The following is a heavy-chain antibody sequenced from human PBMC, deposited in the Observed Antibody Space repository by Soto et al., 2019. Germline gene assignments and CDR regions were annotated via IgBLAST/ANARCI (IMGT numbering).Heavy chain of an antibody. CDR1: GFNFGSNS. CDR2: ISDTSHRI. CDR3: VILADGKFDL. D-gene: IGHD6-19*01. V-gene: IGHV3-23*01. J-gene: IGHJ5*02. Sequence: EVLLLGSGGGLVQPGGSLRLSCSASGFNFGSNSRAWVRQAPGKGLEYVASISDTSHRIFHADPLKGRFTISRDNSRNRLYLEMKSLRAEDTALYYCVILADGKFDLWGQGTLVIVSS.